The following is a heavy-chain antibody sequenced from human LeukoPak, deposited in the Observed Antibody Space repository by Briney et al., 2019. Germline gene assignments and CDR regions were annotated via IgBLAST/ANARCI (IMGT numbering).Heavy chain of an antibody. V-gene: IGHV3-53*01. D-gene: IGHD3-10*01. J-gene: IGHJ3*02. CDR2: IYSGGST. Sequence: GGSLRLSCAASGFTVSSNYMSWVRQAPGKGLEWVSVIYSGGSTYYADSVKGRFTISRDNSKNTLCLQMNSLRAEDTAVYYCAKTYGSGSYKRDAFDIWGQGTMVTVSS. CDR1: GFTVSSNY. CDR3: AKTYGSGSYKRDAFDI.